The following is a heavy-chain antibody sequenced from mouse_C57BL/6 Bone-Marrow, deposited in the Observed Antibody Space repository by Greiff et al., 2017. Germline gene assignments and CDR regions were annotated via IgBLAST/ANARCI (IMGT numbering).Heavy chain of an antibody. D-gene: IGHD2-4*01. CDR3: ARPYYYDYDGYAMDY. V-gene: IGHV2-6*03. CDR2: IWSDGST. J-gene: IGHJ4*01. CDR1: GFSLTSYG. Sequence: QVQLKESGPGLVAPSQSLSITCTVSGFSLTSYGVHWVRQPPGKGLEWLVVIWSDGSTTSNSALKSRLSISKDNSKSQVFLKMNSLQTDDTAMYYCARPYYYDYDGYAMDYWGQGTSVTVSS.